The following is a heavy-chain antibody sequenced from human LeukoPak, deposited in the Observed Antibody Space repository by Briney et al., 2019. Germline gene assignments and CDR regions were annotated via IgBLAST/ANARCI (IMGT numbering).Heavy chain of an antibody. CDR3: AKTSVGEGRIIGSGYFDN. D-gene: IGHD2-15*01. V-gene: IGHV3-23*01. CDR1: GFTFSSYL. J-gene: IGHJ4*02. CDR2: VSDSGSGA. Sequence: GGSLTLSCAASGFTFSSYLMSWVRQAPGKGREWVSVVSDSGSGAYYADSVKGRFTISRDNSKNTLYLQMNSLRAEDTAIYYCAKTSVGEGRIIGSGYFDNWGQGTLVTVSS.